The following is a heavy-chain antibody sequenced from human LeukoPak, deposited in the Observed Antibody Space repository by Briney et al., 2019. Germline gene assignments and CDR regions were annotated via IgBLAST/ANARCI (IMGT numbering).Heavy chain of an antibody. Sequence: PSETLSLTCTVSGGSISSYYWSWIRQPPGKGLEWIGYIYFSGSTNYNPSLKSRVTISRDTSKNQFSLKLNSVTAADTAVYYCAKEREGFTVVRGSKNPYCYYMDVWGKGTTVTVSS. D-gene: IGHD3-10*01. V-gene: IGHV4-59*01. CDR3: AKEREGFTVVRGSKNPYCYYMDV. CDR2: IYFSGST. CDR1: GGSISSYY. J-gene: IGHJ6*03.